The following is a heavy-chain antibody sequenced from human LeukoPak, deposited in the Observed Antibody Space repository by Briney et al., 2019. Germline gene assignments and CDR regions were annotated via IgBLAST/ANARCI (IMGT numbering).Heavy chain of an antibody. J-gene: IGHJ2*01. CDR1: GGSFSGYY. CDR2: INHSGST. Sequence: SETLSLTCAVYGGSFSGYYWSWIRQPPGKGLEWIGEINHSGSTNYNPSLKSRVTISVDTSKNQFSLKLSSVTAADTAVYYCARKEYYYDNSGFFDLWGRGTLVTVSS. D-gene: IGHD3-22*01. V-gene: IGHV4-34*01. CDR3: ARKEYYYDNSGFFDL.